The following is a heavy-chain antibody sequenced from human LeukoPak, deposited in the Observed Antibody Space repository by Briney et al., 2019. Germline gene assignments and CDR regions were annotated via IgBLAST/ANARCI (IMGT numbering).Heavy chain of an antibody. D-gene: IGHD3-22*01. CDR1: GFTFSSHE. V-gene: IGHV3-48*03. CDR3: ARSYDSSGYFDY. CDR2: ISSSGGAR. J-gene: IGHJ4*02. Sequence: GGSLRLSCTASGFTFSSHEMNRVRQAPGKGLEWVSYISSSGGARYYADSVKGRFTISRDNAKSSLYLQMNSVRAEDTAVYYCARSYDSSGYFDYWGQGTLVTVSS.